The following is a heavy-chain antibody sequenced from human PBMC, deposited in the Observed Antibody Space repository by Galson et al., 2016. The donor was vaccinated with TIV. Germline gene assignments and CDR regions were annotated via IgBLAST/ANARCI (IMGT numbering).Heavy chain of an antibody. D-gene: IGHD2-21*02. CDR2: INPSGGRT. CDR3: AREGPFECGGDCSIEY. Sequence: SVKVSCKASGYNFTNYYLHWVRQAPGQGLEWMGIINPSGGRTSYSQKVQGGLTMTSETSTTTIYMDLTSLTSEDTAVYFCAREGPFECGGDCSIEYWGQGTLVTVSS. CDR1: GYNFTNYY. V-gene: IGHV1-46*01. J-gene: IGHJ4*02.